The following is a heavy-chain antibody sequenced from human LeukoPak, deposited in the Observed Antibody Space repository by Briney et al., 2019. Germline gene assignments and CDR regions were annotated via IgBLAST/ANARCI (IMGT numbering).Heavy chain of an antibody. CDR1: GGSISSYY. D-gene: IGHD6-13*01. V-gene: IGHV4-4*07. J-gene: IGHJ5*02. Sequence: SETLSLTCTVSGGSISSYYWSWIRQPAGKGLEWIGRIYTSGSTNYNPSLKSRATMSVDTSKNQFSLKLSSVTAADTAVYYCARERIAAAGTLIWFDPWGQGTLVTVSS. CDR2: IYTSGST. CDR3: ARERIAAAGTLIWFDP.